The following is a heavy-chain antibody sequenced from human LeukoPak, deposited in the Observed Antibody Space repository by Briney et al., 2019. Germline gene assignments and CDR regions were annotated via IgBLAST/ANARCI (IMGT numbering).Heavy chain of an antibody. V-gene: IGHV1-46*01. CDR3: ARDQEGFDY. J-gene: IGHJ4*02. Sequence: ASVKVSCKASGYTFTSYDINWVRQATGQGLEWMGMIYPRDGSTSYAQKFQGRVTVTRDTSTSTVHMELSGLRSEDTAVYYCARDQEGFDYWGQGALVTVSS. CDR1: GYTFTSYD. CDR2: IYPRDGST.